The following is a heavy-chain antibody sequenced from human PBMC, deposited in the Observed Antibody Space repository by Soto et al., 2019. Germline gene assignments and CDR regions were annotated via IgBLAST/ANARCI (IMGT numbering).Heavy chain of an antibody. CDR2: ISSDGSNK. Sequence: QVQLVESGGGVVQPGRSLRLSCAASGFTFSSYGMHWVRQAPGKGLEWVAVISSDGSNKYYADSVKGRFTISRDNSKNTQYLQMNSRRAEDTAVYYCAKGGDGDNTWGQGTLVTVSS. V-gene: IGHV3-30*18. CDR1: GFTFSSYG. D-gene: IGHD3-10*01. CDR3: AKGGDGDNT. J-gene: IGHJ5*02.